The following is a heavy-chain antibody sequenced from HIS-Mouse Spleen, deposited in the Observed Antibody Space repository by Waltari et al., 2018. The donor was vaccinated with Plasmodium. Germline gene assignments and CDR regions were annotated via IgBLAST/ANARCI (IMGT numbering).Heavy chain of an antibody. J-gene: IGHJ3*02. V-gene: IGHV1-8*01. CDR3: ASHTNLAFDI. Sequence: QVQLVQSGAEVKKPGASVKVSCKASGYTFTSYDINWVRQATGQGLGGMGWMNPNRGNTGYAQKFQGRVTMTRKHSISTAYMELSSLRSEDTAVYYCASHTNLAFDIWGQGTMVTVSS. CDR2: MNPNRGNT. D-gene: IGHD2-8*01. CDR1: GYTFTSYD.